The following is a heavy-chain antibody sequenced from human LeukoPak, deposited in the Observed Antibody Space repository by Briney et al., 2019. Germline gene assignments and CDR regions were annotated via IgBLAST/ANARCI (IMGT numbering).Heavy chain of an antibody. Sequence: SETLSLTCTVSGGSISSSSYYWGWIRQPPGKGLEWIGSIYYSGSTYYNPSLKSRVTISVDTSKNQFSLKLSSVTAADTAVYYCARDSGCSGGSCYRGRPYGMDVWGQGTTVTVSS. CDR2: IYYSGST. D-gene: IGHD2-15*01. V-gene: IGHV4-39*07. CDR1: GGSISSSSYY. CDR3: ARDSGCSGGSCYRGRPYGMDV. J-gene: IGHJ6*02.